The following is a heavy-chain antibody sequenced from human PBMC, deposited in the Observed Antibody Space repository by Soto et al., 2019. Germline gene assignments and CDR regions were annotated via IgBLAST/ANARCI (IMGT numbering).Heavy chain of an antibody. J-gene: IGHJ4*02. V-gene: IGHV4-39*02. Sequence: SETLSLTCTVSGGSISSSSYYWGWIRQPPGKGLEWIGSIYYSGSTYYNPSLKSRVTISVDTSKNQFSLKLSSVTAADTAVYYCARDREYSGYEYYFDYWGQGTLVTVSS. CDR2: IYYSGST. CDR3: ARDREYSGYEYYFDY. D-gene: IGHD5-12*01. CDR1: GGSISSSSYY.